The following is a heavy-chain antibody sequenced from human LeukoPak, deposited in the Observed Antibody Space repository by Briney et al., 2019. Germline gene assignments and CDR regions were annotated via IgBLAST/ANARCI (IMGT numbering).Heavy chain of an antibody. CDR2: INHSGST. CDR3: ARVAAKTVEY. D-gene: IGHD2-15*01. CDR1: GGSLSSYY. V-gene: IGHV4-34*01. J-gene: IGHJ4*02. Sequence: SETLSLTRTIYGGSLSSYYWSWIRQPPGKGLNWIGEINHSGSTNYIPSLKSRVIISVDTSKNQFSLKLSSVTAADTAVYYCARVAAKTVEYWGQGTLVTVSS.